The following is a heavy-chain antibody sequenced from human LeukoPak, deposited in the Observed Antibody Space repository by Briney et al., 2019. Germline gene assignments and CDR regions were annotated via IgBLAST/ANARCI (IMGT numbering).Heavy chain of an antibody. CDR3: ARGGYVWGSYRYYFDY. CDR2: INHSGST. J-gene: IGHJ4*02. D-gene: IGHD3-16*02. V-gene: IGHV4-34*01. Sequence: KPSETLSLTCAVYGGSFSGYYWSWIRQPPGKGLEWIGEINHSGSTNYNPSLKSRVTISVDTSKNQFSLKLSSVTAADTAVYYCARGGYVWGSYRYYFDYWGQGTLVTVSS. CDR1: GGSFSGYY.